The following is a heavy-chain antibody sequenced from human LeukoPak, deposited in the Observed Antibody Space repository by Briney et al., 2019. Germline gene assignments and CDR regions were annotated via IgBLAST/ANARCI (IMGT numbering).Heavy chain of an antibody. CDR1: GFTFSNYW. J-gene: IGHJ4*02. D-gene: IGHD1-26*01. CDR2: INTDGTGT. Sequence: GGSLRLSCAASGFTFSNYWMHWVRQTPGKGLVWVSRINTDGTGTSYADSVKGRFTISRDGAKNTLYLQMSGLRAEDTAVYYCARVKSGSYYPIDHWGQGTLVTVSS. CDR3: ARVKSGSYYPIDH. V-gene: IGHV3-74*01.